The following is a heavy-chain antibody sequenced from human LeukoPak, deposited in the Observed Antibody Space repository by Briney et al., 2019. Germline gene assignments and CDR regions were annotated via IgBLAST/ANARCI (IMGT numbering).Heavy chain of an antibody. J-gene: IGHJ4*02. V-gene: IGHV3-30*04. D-gene: IGHD3-10*01. Sequence: GGSLRLSCAASGFTFSSYAMHWVRQAPGKGLEWVAVISYDGSNKYYADSVKGRFTISRDNSKNTLYLQMNSLRAEDTALYYCARGSGIFHYWGQGTLVTVSS. CDR3: ARGSGIFHY. CDR1: GFTFSSYA. CDR2: ISYDGSNK.